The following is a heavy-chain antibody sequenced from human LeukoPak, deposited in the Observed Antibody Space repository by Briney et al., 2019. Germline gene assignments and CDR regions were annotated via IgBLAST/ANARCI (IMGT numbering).Heavy chain of an antibody. Sequence: PSVNASCKASGYTSTSYDINWVRQATGQGLEWMGWMNPNSGNTGYAQKFQGRATITRNTSISTAYMELSSLRSEDTAVYYCARGAAGTVADYWGQGTLVTVSS. CDR2: MNPNSGNT. J-gene: IGHJ4*02. CDR3: ARGAAGTVADY. D-gene: IGHD6-13*01. V-gene: IGHV1-8*03. CDR1: GYTSTSYD.